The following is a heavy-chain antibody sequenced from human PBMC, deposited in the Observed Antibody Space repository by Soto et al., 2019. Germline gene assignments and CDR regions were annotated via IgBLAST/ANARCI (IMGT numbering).Heavy chain of an antibody. V-gene: IGHV4-34*01. J-gene: IGHJ4*02. Sequence: SETLSLTCAVYGGSFSGYYWSWIRQPPGKGLEWIGEINHSGSTNYNPSRKSRVTISVDTSKNQFSLKLSSVTAADTAVYYCARGGGCSGGSCYVDYWGQGTLVTVS. D-gene: IGHD2-15*01. CDR3: ARGGGCSGGSCYVDY. CDR2: INHSGST. CDR1: GGSFSGYY.